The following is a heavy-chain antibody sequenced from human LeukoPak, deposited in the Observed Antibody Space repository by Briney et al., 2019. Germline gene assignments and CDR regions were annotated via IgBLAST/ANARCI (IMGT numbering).Heavy chain of an antibody. V-gene: IGHV3-30-3*01. CDR1: GFTFSSYA. CDR2: ISYDGSNK. D-gene: IGHD5-24*01. CDR3: ATTPGDGYNYAFDY. J-gene: IGHJ4*02. Sequence: GRSLRLSCAASGFTFSSYAMHWVRQAPGKGLEWVAVISYDGSNKYYAGSVKGRFTISRDNSKNTLYLQMNSLRAEDTAVYYCATTPGDGYNYAFDYWGQGTLVTVSS.